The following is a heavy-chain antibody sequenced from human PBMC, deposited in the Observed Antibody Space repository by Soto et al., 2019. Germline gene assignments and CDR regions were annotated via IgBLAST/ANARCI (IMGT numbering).Heavy chain of an antibody. V-gene: IGHV3-73*01. CDR2: IRSRANNYAT. Sequence: ASGQGLEWIGRIRSRANNYATAYTASVRGRFTLSRDDSQNTAYLQLNSLKVEDTAVYYCTSLYEGPDYWGQGTLVTVSS. D-gene: IGHD3-22*01. CDR3: TSLYEGPDY. J-gene: IGHJ4*02.